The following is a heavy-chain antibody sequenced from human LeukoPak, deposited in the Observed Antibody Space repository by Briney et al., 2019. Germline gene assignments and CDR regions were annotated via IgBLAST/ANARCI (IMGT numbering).Heavy chain of an antibody. D-gene: IGHD5-24*01. J-gene: IGHJ4*02. CDR1: GFTFSSYS. V-gene: IGHV3-21*01. Sequence: GGSLRLSRAASGFTFSSYSMNWVRQAPGKGLEWVSSISSSSSYIYYADSMKGRFTISRDNSKNTLYLQMNSLRGEDTAVYSCARGQRRHIDMAPSFDYWGQGTLVTVSS. CDR3: ARGQRRHIDMAPSFDY. CDR2: ISSSSSYI.